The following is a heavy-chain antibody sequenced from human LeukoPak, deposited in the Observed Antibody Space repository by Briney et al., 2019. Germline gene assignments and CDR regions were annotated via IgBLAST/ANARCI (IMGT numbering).Heavy chain of an antibody. Sequence: ASVKVSCKASGGTFSSYAISWVRQAPGQGLEWMGGIIPIFGTANYAQKFQGRVTITADKSTSTTYMELSSLRSEDTAVYYCAREWALYFDPWGQGTLVTVSS. CDR1: GGTFSSYA. CDR2: IIPIFGTA. J-gene: IGHJ5*02. D-gene: IGHD2-2*02. CDR3: AREWALYFDP. V-gene: IGHV1-69*06.